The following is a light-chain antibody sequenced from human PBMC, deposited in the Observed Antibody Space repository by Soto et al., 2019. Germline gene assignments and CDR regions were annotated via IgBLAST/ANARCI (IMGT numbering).Light chain of an antibody. V-gene: IGKV1-5*01. CDR2: DAS. CDR3: QQHKSYPVT. J-gene: IGKJ4*01. CDR1: QNIYIW. Sequence: DIQMTQSPSTLSTSVGDIFTITCRASQNIYIWLSWYQQKPGKAPKLLIYDASNLRSGVPSRFSGSGSGTEFTLTISSLQPDDFGSYYCQQHKSYPVTFGGGTKVDI.